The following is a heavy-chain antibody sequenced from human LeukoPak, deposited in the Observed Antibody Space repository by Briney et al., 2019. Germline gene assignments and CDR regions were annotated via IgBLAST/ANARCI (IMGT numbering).Heavy chain of an antibody. CDR2: INPNTGDT. Sequence: ASVKVSYKASGYTFNGYYIYWVRQAPGQGLEWMGWINPNTGDTYYAQKFQGRVTMTRDTSISTAYMELSSLRSEDTAVYYCARSPSGRGVRKPRLKYYYYMDVGGKGTTVTVSS. CDR3: ARSPSGRGVRKPRLKYYYYMDV. CDR1: GYTFNGYY. J-gene: IGHJ6*03. D-gene: IGHD3-10*01. V-gene: IGHV1-2*02.